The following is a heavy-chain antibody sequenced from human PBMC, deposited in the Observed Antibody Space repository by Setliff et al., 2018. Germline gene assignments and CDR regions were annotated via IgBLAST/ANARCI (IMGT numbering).Heavy chain of an antibody. CDR2: IYTSGST. D-gene: IGHD3-10*01. Sequence: SETLSLTCTVSGGSVSSGSYYWSWIRQPAGKGLEWIGRIYTSGSTNYNPSLKSRVAISVDTSKNQFSLRLSSVTAADTAVYYCAKEGYYDPFDIWGQGTPVTVS. CDR3: AKEGYYDPFDI. J-gene: IGHJ3*02. V-gene: IGHV4-61*02. CDR1: GGSVSSGSYY.